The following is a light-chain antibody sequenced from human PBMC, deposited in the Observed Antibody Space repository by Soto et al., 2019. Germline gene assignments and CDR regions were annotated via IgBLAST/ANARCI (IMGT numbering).Light chain of an antibody. CDR3: HQYNVWPRT. J-gene: IGKJ1*01. Sequence: EIVTTQSPGTLSVSPGERATLSCRASQSVSNDLAWIQQKPGQPPRLLIYGASTRATGIPARFTGSGFGTDFTLTISSLQPEDFAVYSCHQYNVWPRTFGQGTKVEIK. V-gene: IGKV3-15*01. CDR2: GAS. CDR1: QSVSND.